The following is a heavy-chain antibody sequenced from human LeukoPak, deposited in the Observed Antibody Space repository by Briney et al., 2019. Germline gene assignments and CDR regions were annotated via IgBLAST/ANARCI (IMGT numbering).Heavy chain of an antibody. V-gene: IGHV3-43*02. CDR3: AKDIGRNFYDHSGFWGMDV. CDR2: ISGDDDST. CDR1: GFTSDDYP. D-gene: IGHD3-22*01. J-gene: IGHJ6*04. Sequence: GGSLRLSCAASGFTSDDYPMHWVRQVPGKALEWVSLISGDDDSTYYADSVKGRFTISRDNNKNSLFLQMNSLTTEDTAVYYCAKDIGRNFYDHSGFWGMDVWGRGTTVTVFS.